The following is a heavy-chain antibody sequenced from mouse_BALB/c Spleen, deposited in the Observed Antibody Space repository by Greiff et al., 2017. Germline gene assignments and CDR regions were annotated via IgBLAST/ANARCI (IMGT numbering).Heavy chain of an antibody. V-gene: IGHV2-9*02. J-gene: IGHJ4*01. CDR2: IWAGGST. Sequence: VMLVESGPGLVAPSQSLSITCTVSGFSLTSYGVHWVRQPPGKGLEWLGVIWAGGSTNYNSALMSRLSISKDNSKSQVFLKMNSLQTDDTAMYYCARDLSIRRRDAMDYWGQGTSVTVSS. CDR1: GFSLTSYG. D-gene: IGHD6-1*01. CDR3: ARDLSIRRRDAMDY.